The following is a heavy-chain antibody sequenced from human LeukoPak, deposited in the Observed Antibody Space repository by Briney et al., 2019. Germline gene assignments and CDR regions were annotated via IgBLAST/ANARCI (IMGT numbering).Heavy chain of an antibody. CDR2: IIPIFGTA. D-gene: IGHD3-3*01. V-gene: IGHV1-69*13. CDR3: ARDWSGPYYFDY. CDR1: GGTFSSYA. J-gene: IGHJ4*01. Sequence: ASVKVSCKASGGTFSSYAISWVRQAPGQGLEWMGGIIPIFGTANYAQKFQGRVTITADESTSTAYMELSSLRSEDTAVYYCARDWSGPYYFDYWGQGTLVTVSS.